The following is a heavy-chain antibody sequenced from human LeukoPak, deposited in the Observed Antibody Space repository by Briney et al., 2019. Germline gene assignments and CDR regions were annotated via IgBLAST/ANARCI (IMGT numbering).Heavy chain of an antibody. J-gene: IGHJ4*02. D-gene: IGHD4-17*01. CDR3: ARDTVATTFDY. Sequence: PGGSLRLSCAASGFTFSNYWMSWVRQAPGKGLEWVANIKQGGSDKYYVDSVKGRFTISRDNAKNSLYLQMNSLRAEDTAVYYCARDTVATTFDYWGQGTVVTVSS. V-gene: IGHV3-7*04. CDR1: GFTFSNYW. CDR2: IKQGGSDK.